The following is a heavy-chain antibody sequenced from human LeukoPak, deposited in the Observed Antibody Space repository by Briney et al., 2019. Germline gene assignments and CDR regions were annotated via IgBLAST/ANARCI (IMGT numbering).Heavy chain of an antibody. D-gene: IGHD6-13*01. J-gene: IGHJ4*02. CDR2: ISGSGGST. CDR1: GFTFSSYA. CDR3: AKDVGGWAAAGNFDY. Sequence: LPGGSLRLSCTASGFTFSSYAMSWVRQAPGKGLEWASAISGSGGSTYYADSVKGRFTISRDNSKNTLYLQMNSLRAEDTAVYYCAKDVGGWAAAGNFDYWGQGTLVTVSS. V-gene: IGHV3-23*01.